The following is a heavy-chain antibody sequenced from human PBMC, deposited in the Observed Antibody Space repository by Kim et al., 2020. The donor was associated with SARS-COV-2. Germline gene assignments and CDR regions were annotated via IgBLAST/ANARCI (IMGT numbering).Heavy chain of an antibody. CDR2: IKQDGSEK. CDR1: GFTFSSYW. V-gene: IGHV3-7*01. CDR3: ARDFGYYDFWGGYYILAGYFDF. Sequence: GGSLRLSCAASGFTFSSYWMSWVRQAPGKGLEWVAIIKQDGSEKYYVDSVKGRFTISRDNAKNSLYLQMNSLRAEDTAVYYCARDFGYYDFWGGYYILAGYFDFWGQGTLVTVSS. D-gene: IGHD3-3*01. J-gene: IGHJ4*02.